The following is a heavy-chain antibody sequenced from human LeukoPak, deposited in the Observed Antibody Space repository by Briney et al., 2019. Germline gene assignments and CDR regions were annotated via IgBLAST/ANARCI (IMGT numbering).Heavy chain of an antibody. Sequence: ASVKVSYKASGYTFTGYYIHWVRQAPGQGLEWMGWINPNSGGTHYAQKFKGRVTMTRDTSISTGYMELSRLTSDDTALYYCARGGPSRGSGLYYFDSWGQGTPVTVSS. CDR1: GYTFTGYY. D-gene: IGHD6-19*01. J-gene: IGHJ4*02. CDR3: ARGGPSRGSGLYYFDS. CDR2: INPNSGGT. V-gene: IGHV1-2*02.